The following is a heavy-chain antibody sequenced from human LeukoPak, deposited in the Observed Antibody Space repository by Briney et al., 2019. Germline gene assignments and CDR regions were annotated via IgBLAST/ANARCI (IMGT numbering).Heavy chain of an antibody. CDR1: GGSFSGYY. V-gene: IGHV4-34*01. D-gene: IGHD3-10*01. CDR3: ARVRLYGSGSYYNGRTPLDY. CDR2: INHSGST. J-gene: IGHJ4*02. Sequence: SETLSLTCAVYGGSFSGYYWSWIRQTPGKGLEWIGEINHSGSTNYNPSLKSRVTISVDTSKNQFSLKLSSVTAADTAVYYCARVRLYGSGSYYNGRTPLDYWGQGTLVTVSS.